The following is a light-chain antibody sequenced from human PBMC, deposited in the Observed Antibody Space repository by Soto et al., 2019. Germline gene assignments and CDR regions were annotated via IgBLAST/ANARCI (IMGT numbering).Light chain of an antibody. Sequence: EIVLTQSPGTLSLSPGERATLSCRASQYMTRTYIAWYQQKPGQAPRLLIYAASNRATGIPDKFSGSRSGTDYSLTITRLEPEDSAVYYCHQYDKAPQTFGQGTKVEIK. CDR1: QYMTRTY. J-gene: IGKJ2*01. V-gene: IGKV3-20*01. CDR2: AAS. CDR3: HQYDKAPQT.